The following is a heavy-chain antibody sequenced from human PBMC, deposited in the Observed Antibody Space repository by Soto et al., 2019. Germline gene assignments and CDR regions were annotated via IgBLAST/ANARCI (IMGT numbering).Heavy chain of an antibody. D-gene: IGHD2-21*01. CDR1: GFTFSSYA. Sequence: GGSLRLSCAASGFTFSSYAMSWVRQAPGKGLEWVSAISGSGGSTYYADSVKGRFTISRDNSKNTLYLQMNSLRAEDTAVYYCAKDTEPIANPSETLGYWGQGTLVTVSS. J-gene: IGHJ4*02. CDR2: ISGSGGST. CDR3: AKDTEPIANPSETLGY. V-gene: IGHV3-23*01.